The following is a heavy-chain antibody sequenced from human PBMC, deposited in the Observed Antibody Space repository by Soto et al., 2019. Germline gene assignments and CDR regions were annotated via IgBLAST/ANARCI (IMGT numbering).Heavy chain of an antibody. CDR1: GFTFSSYS. Sequence: EVQLVESGGGLVQPGGSLRLSCAASGFTFSSYSMNWVRQAPGKGLEWVSYISSSSSTIYYADSVKGRFTISRDHAKNSLYLQMNSLRAEDTAVYYCARHPERIAQIGWFDPWGQGDLVTVSS. CDR3: ARHPERIAQIGWFDP. V-gene: IGHV3-48*01. CDR2: ISSSSSTI. D-gene: IGHD6-13*01. J-gene: IGHJ5*02.